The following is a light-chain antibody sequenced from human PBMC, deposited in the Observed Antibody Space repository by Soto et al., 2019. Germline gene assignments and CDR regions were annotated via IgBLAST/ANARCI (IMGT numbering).Light chain of an antibody. Sequence: EIVLTQPPATLSLSPGEKATLSCRASQSVSIYLAWYQQKPGQAPRLLIYDASNRATGIPARFSGSGSGTDFTLTISSLEPEDFAVYYCQQRSSWPRITFGQGTRLEIK. CDR3: QQRSSWPRIT. J-gene: IGKJ5*01. CDR1: QSVSIY. CDR2: DAS. V-gene: IGKV3-11*01.